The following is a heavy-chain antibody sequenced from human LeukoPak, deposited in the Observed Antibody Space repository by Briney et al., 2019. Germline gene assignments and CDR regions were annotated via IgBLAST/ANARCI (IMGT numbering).Heavy chain of an antibody. J-gene: IGHJ5*02. CDR3: ARRRGGTNWFDP. CDR1: GSSFTSYL. Sequence: GESLKISCTGSGSSFTSYLSGWGRQTPGKGLEWMGIIYPGDSDTRYSTSFQGQATTSADKSISTAYLQWSSLKASDTAMYYCARRRGGTNWFDPWGQGTLVTVSS. D-gene: IGHD2-15*01. CDR2: IYPGDSDT. V-gene: IGHV5-51*01.